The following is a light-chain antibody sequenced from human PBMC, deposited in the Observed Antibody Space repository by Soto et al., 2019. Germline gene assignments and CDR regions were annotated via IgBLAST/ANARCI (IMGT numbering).Light chain of an antibody. CDR1: QSVTTY. CDR3: QQYNSYPRT. J-gene: IGKJ1*01. CDR2: DAS. Sequence: EVGLTQSSVTLSWSAGERGTLSFVGIQSVTTYLAWYQQKPGQAPRLLIYDASTRATGIPARFSGSGSGTDFTLTINSLQPDDFATYYCQQYNSYPRTFGQGTKVDIK. V-gene: IGKV3-11*01.